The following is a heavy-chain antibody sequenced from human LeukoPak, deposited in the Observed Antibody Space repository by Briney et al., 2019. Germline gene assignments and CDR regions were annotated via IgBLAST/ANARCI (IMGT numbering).Heavy chain of an antibody. CDR2: LRSNSRDI. D-gene: IGHD6-19*01. CDR3: VRNINEFVTSWLGFDH. V-gene: IGHV3-23*01. J-gene: IGHJ4*02. Sequence: GGSLRLSCVASGFAFNTNAMSWVRQAPGKGLEWVSSLRSNSRDIYYAGSVKGRFTISRDNSKITLYLQMNSLSAEDTAIDYCVRNINEFVTSWLGFDHWGQGNPVTVSA. CDR1: GFAFNTNA.